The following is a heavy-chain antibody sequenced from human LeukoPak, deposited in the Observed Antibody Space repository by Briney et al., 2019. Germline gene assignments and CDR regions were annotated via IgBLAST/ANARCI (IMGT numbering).Heavy chain of an antibody. D-gene: IGHD3-22*01. V-gene: IGHV1-2*02. J-gene: IGHJ4*02. CDR1: GYTFTGYY. CDR2: INPNSGGT. Sequence: ASVKVSCKASGYTFTGYYMHWVRQAPGQGLEWMGWINPNSGGTNYAQKFQGRVTMTRDTSISTAYMELSRLRSDDTAVYYCARDAASYYYDSSGYQDYWGQGTLVTVSS. CDR3: ARDAASYYYDSSGYQDY.